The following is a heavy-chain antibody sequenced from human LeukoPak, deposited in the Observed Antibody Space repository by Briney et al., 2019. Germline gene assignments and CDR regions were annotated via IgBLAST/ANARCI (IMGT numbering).Heavy chain of an antibody. J-gene: IGHJ6*02. Sequence: ASVKVSCKASAYTFTGYYMHWVRQAPGQGLEWMGWINPNSGGTNYAQKFQGRVTMTRDTSISTAYMELSRLRSDDTAVYYCARVGSGYALYGMDVWGQGTTVTVSS. CDR3: ARVGSGYALYGMDV. V-gene: IGHV1-2*02. CDR1: AYTFTGYY. CDR2: INPNSGGT. D-gene: IGHD5-12*01.